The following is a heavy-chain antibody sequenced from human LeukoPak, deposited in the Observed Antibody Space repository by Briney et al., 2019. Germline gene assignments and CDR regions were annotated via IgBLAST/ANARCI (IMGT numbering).Heavy chain of an antibody. V-gene: IGHV4-39*01. CDR3: ARRGGSGRAFDY. Sequence: PSETLSLTCSVSGASISGGTYYWGWLRQPPGKGLEWIGSIYYTGSTYDNPSLKSRVSISLDTSQNQFSLKLSSVTAADTAVYYCARRGGSGRAFDYWGQGTLVTVSS. CDR2: IYYTGST. CDR1: GASISGGTYY. J-gene: IGHJ4*02. D-gene: IGHD1-26*01.